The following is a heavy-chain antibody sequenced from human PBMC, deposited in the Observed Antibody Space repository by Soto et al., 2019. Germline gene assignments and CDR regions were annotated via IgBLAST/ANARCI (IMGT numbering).Heavy chain of an antibody. J-gene: IGHJ4*02. V-gene: IGHV4-39*07. CDR2: IYYSGST. CDR3: AREGGESSDGLYYFDS. Sequence: LTFTVSCGSISISSYYWGWIRQPPGKGLEWIGSIYYSGSTYYNPSLKSRVTISVDTSKNQFSLKLSSVTAADTAVYFCAREGGESSDGLYYFDSWGQGSLVTVSS. D-gene: IGHD3-16*01. CDR1: CGSISISSYY.